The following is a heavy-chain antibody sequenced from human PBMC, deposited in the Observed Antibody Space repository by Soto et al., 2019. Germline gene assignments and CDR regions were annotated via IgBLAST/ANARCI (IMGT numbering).Heavy chain of an antibody. J-gene: IGHJ4*02. CDR2: IYPGGSDT. Sequence: PGESLKISCKTSGFTFANYWIGWVRQMPGKGLEWMGIIYPGGSDTRYSPSFQGQVTISADMSISTAYLQWTSLKASDTAMYYCASKEYKYVSSGYFYWGQGTLVTVSS. CDR1: GFTFANYW. V-gene: IGHV5-51*01. CDR3: ASKEYKYVSSGYFY. D-gene: IGHD3-22*01.